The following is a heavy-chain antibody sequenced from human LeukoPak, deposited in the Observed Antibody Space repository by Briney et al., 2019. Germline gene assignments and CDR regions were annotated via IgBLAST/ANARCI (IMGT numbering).Heavy chain of an antibody. CDR1: GGSISSYY. CDR3: GXXXWEVKTYYMDV. Sequence: SETLSLTCTVSGGSISSYYWSWIRQPPGKGLEWIGYIYYSGSTNYNPSLKSRVTISVDTSKNQSSLKLSSVTAADTAVYYCGXXXWEVKTYYMDVWGKGTTVTISS. V-gene: IGHV4-59*01. D-gene: IGHD1-26*01. CDR2: IYYSGST. J-gene: IGHJ6*03.